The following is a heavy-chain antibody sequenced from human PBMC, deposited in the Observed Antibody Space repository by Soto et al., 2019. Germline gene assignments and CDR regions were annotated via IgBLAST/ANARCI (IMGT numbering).Heavy chain of an antibody. Sequence: EVQLLESGGGLVQPGGSLRLSCAASGFTFSNYAMRWVRQAPGRGLEWVSGISGSGGSTDSADSVKGRFTISRDNSKNMLYLQMNGLRAEDTAVYYCAKDSFSTGYYSFDSWGQGTQVTVSS. J-gene: IGHJ4*02. CDR1: GFTFSNYA. CDR3: AKDSFSTGYYSFDS. CDR2: ISGSGGST. D-gene: IGHD3-9*01. V-gene: IGHV3-23*01.